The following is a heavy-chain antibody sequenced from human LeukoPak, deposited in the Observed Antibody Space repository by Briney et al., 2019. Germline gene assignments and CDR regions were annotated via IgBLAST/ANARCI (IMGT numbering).Heavy chain of an antibody. J-gene: IGHJ4*02. V-gene: IGHV4-59*01. Sequence: SETLSLTCTVSGGSISSYYWSWIRQPPGKGLEGIVYIYYSGTTNYNPSLKSRVTISVDTSKNQCSLKLSSVTAADTVVYYCARGVYIAAAQYGYWGQGTLVTVSS. CDR2: IYYSGTT. CDR1: GGSISSYY. CDR3: ARGVYIAAAQYGY. D-gene: IGHD6-13*01.